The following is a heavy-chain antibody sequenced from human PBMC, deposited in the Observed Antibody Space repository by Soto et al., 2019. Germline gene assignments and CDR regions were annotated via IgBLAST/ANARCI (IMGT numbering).Heavy chain of an antibody. D-gene: IGHD6-6*01. CDR2: INAHSGGT. CDR1: GFSFTGYY. V-gene: IGHV1-2*02. J-gene: IGHJ5*02. Sequence: GASVKVSCKASGFSFTGYYIHWLRQAPGQGLEWMGWINAHSGGTEYAQKFQGRVTLTRDTSISTAYTTLSSLRSDDTAIYYCAKDLTRQLAYWLDPWGQGTQVTVSS. CDR3: AKDLTRQLAYWLDP.